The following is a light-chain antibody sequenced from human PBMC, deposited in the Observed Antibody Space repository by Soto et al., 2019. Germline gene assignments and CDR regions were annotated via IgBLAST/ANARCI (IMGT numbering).Light chain of an antibody. CDR1: QSVSNTY. CDR2: GTS. CDR3: HQYGSSPLT. J-gene: IGKJ4*01. Sequence: EIVLTQSPGTLSLSPGERATLSCRASQSVSNTYLAWYQQKPGQAPRLLIYGTSSRATGIPDRFSGSGSGTDFTLNISRLEPEDFAVYYCHQYGSSPLTFGGGTKVEIK. V-gene: IGKV3-20*01.